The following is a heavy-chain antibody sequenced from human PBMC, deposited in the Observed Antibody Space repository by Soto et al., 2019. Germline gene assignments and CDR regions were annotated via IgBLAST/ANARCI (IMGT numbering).Heavy chain of an antibody. D-gene: IGHD6-13*01. V-gene: IGHV1-69*06. J-gene: IGHJ4*02. CDR2: IIPVFGTP. Sequence: QVQLEQSGSEVKKSGSSVKVSCKASGYSFSSHAITWVRQAPGQGLEWMGGIIPVFGTPSYAQKFQGRVTIPADKSTNTSYLELRSLRSEHTAVYYCARGGALSTSWYWGDGLDSWGQGTQVTVSS. CDR1: GYSFSSHA. CDR3: ARGGALSTSWYWGDGLDS.